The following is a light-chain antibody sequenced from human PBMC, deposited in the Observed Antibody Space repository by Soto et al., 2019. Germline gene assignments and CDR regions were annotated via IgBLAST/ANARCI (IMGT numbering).Light chain of an antibody. Sequence: EIVLTQSPATLSLSPGERATLSCRASQSVSSYLAWYQQKSGQAPRLLIFDASNRATGIPARFSGSGSGTDFTLTISSLEPDDFAVYYCRQRSNWPPTFGGGTKVEIK. CDR1: QSVSSY. CDR2: DAS. V-gene: IGKV3-11*01. J-gene: IGKJ4*01. CDR3: RQRSNWPPT.